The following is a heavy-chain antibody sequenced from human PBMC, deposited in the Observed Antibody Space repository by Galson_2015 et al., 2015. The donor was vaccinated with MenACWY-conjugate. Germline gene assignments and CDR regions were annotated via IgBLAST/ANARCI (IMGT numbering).Heavy chain of an antibody. CDR2: IGTTSAYK. Sequence: SLRLSCAASGFIFSRYDMTWVRQAPGKGLEWVSIIGTTSAYKYYGESVKGRFTISRDNSKNTLYLQLNSLRGDDTAVYYCARENTHNYAYAIDYWGQGILVSVSS. CDR3: ARENTHNYAYAIDY. J-gene: IGHJ4*02. CDR1: GFIFSRYD. D-gene: IGHD3-16*01. V-gene: IGHV3-23*01.